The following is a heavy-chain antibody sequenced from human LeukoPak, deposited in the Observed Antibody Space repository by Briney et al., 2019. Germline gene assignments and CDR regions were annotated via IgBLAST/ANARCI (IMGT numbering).Heavy chain of an antibody. J-gene: IGHJ6*03. V-gene: IGHV3-21*01. D-gene: IGHD5-12*01. Sequence: GGSLRLSCAGSGFTFGSYSMNWVRQAPGKGLEWVSSISSSSSYIYYADSVKGRFTISRDNAKNSLYLQMNSLRAEDTAVYYCARVLQWLRFGYYYYYMDVWGKGTTVTVSS. CDR1: GFTFGSYS. CDR3: ARVLQWLRFGYYYYYMDV. CDR2: ISSSSSYI.